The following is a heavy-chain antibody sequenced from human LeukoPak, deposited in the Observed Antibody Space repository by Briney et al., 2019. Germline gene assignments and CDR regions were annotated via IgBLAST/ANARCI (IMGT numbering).Heavy chain of an antibody. J-gene: IGHJ6*02. D-gene: IGHD2-15*01. Sequence: SVKVSCKASGGTFISYAISWVRQAPGQGLEWMGGIIPIFGTANYAQKFQGRVTITADESTSTAYMELSSLRSEDTAVYYCARVNVRGGGYYYYGMDVWGQGTTVTVSS. CDR3: ARVNVRGGGYYYYGMDV. CDR2: IIPIFGTA. V-gene: IGHV1-69*13. CDR1: GGTFISYA.